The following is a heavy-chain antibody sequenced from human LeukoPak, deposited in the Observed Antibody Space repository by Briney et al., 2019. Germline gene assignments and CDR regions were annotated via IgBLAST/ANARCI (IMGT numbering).Heavy chain of an antibody. D-gene: IGHD5-12*01. CDR2: ISWDSDNI. Sequence: GRSLRLSCAASGFIFSDCAMHWVRQAPGKGLEWVSSISWDSDNIDYADSVKGRFTISRDNAKNSLYLQMNSLRAEDTAVYYCARASGYDYWSYFDYWGQGTLVTVSS. CDR3: ARASGYDYWSYFDY. V-gene: IGHV3-9*01. J-gene: IGHJ4*02. CDR1: GFIFSDCA.